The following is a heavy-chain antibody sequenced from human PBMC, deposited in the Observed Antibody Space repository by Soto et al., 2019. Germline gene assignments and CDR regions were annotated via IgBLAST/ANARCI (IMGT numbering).Heavy chain of an antibody. D-gene: IGHD3-16*01. J-gene: IGHJ4*02. CDR2: ISSNGGST. CDR3: ARSEFMITFGGVKGFGDY. V-gene: IGHV3-64*01. CDR1: GFTFSSYA. Sequence: GGSLRLSCAASGFTFSSYAMHWVRQAPGKGLEYVSAISSNGGSTYYANSVKGRFTISRDNSKNTLYLQMGSLRAEDMAVYYCARSEFMITFGGVKGFGDYWGQGTLVTVSS.